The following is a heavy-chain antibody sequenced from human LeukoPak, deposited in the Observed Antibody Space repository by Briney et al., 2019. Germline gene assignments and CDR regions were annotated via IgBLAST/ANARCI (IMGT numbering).Heavy chain of an antibody. V-gene: IGHV1-18*01. J-gene: IGHJ4*02. CDR3: ATYCSSTSCAVDY. Sequence: ASVKVSCKASGYTFTSYGISWVRQAPGQGLEWMGWISAYNGNTNYAQKFQGRVTITADKSTSTAYMELSSLRSEDTAVYYCATYCSSTSCAVDYWGQGTLVTVSS. CDR2: ISAYNGNT. D-gene: IGHD2-2*01. CDR1: GYTFTSYG.